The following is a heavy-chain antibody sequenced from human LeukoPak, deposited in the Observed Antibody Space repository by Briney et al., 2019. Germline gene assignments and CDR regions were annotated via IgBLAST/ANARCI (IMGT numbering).Heavy chain of an antibody. CDR3: VSDSPHYGMDV. Sequence: PGGSLRLSCAASGFTFSSYWMHWVRQVPGKGLVWVARINGDGSNIAYADSVRGRFTISRDNAKNTLYLEMSSLRAEDTAVYHCVSDSPHYGMDVWGQGTTVTVSS. CDR2: INGDGSNI. CDR1: GFTFSSYW. V-gene: IGHV3-74*01. J-gene: IGHJ6*02.